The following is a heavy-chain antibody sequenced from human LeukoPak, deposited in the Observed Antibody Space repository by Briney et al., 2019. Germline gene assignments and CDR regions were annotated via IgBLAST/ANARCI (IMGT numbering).Heavy chain of an antibody. CDR3: ARDREYYYDSSGYLDY. CDR1: GFTFSSYG. CDR2: IWYDGSNK. D-gene: IGHD3-22*01. Sequence: GRSLRLSCAASGFTFSSYGMHWVGQAPGKGLGWVAVIWYDGSNKYYADSVKGRFTISRDNSKNTLYLQMNSLRAEDTAVYYCARDREYYYDSSGYLDYWGQGTLVTVSS. J-gene: IGHJ4*02. V-gene: IGHV3-33*01.